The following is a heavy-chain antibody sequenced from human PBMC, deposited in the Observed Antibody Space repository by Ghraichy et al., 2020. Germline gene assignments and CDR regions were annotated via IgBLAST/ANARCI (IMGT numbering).Heavy chain of an antibody. CDR2: IYYSGST. Sequence: SETLSLTCTVSGGSVSSGSYYWSWIRQPPGKGLEWIGYIYYSGSTNYNPSLKSRVTISVDTSKNQFSLKLSSVTAADTAVYYCARENFYYYYGMDVWGQGTTVTVSS. CDR3: ARENFYYYYGMDV. D-gene: IGHD1-7*01. J-gene: IGHJ6*02. CDR1: GGSVSSGSYY. V-gene: IGHV4-61*01.